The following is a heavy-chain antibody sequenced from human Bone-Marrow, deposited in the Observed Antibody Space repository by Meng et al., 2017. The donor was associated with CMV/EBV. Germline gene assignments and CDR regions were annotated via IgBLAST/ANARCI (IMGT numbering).Heavy chain of an antibody. Sequence: GESLKISCAASGFTFSSYEINWVRQAPGRGLEWVSCIGCGGGRIFYADSVKGRFTISRNNAKNSVYLQMNSLRAEDTAVYYCARDPGEGSYGMDVWGRGTTVTVSS. J-gene: IGHJ6*02. CDR2: IGCGGGRI. CDR3: ARDPGEGSYGMDV. D-gene: IGHD1-14*01. V-gene: IGHV3-48*03. CDR1: GFTFSSYE.